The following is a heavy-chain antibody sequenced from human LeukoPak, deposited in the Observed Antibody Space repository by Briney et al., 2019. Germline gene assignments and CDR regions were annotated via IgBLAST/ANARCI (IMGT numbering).Heavy chain of an antibody. Sequence: PGGSLRLSCAASGFTVTNNYMSWVRQAPGKGLEWVSAISGSGGSTYYADSVKGRFTISRDNSKNTLYLQMNSLRAEDTAVYYCAKLMTKPDYWGQGTLVTVSS. D-gene: IGHD2-8*01. CDR3: AKLMTKPDY. CDR1: GFTVTNNY. V-gene: IGHV3-23*01. CDR2: ISGSGGST. J-gene: IGHJ4*02.